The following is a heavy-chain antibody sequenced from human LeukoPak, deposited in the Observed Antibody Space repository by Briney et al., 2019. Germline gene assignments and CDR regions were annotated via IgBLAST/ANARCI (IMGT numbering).Heavy chain of an antibody. V-gene: IGHV3-30-3*02. D-gene: IGHD2-2*01. Sequence: GGSLRLSCAASGFTFSSYAMHWVRQAPGKGLEWVAVISYDGSNKYYADSVKGRFTISRDNSKNTLYLQMNSLRAEDTAVYYCAKPSPFDYWGQGTLVTVSS. CDR3: AKPSPFDY. CDR2: ISYDGSNK. CDR1: GFTFSSYA. J-gene: IGHJ4*02.